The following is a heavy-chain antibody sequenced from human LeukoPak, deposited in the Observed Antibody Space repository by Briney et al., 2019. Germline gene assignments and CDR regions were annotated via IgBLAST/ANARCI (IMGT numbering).Heavy chain of an antibody. CDR3: ARLRWYYYGSGSFDY. J-gene: IGHJ4*02. Sequence: PSETLSLTCAVYGGSSSGYYWSWIRQPPGKGLEWIGEINHSGSTNYNPSLKSRVTISVDTSKNQFSLKLSSVTAADTAVYYCARLRWYYYGSGSFDYWGQGTLVTVSS. D-gene: IGHD3-10*01. CDR2: INHSGST. CDR1: GGSSSGYY. V-gene: IGHV4-34*01.